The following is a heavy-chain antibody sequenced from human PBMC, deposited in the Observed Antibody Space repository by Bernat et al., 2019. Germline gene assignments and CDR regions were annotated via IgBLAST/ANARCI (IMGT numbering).Heavy chain of an antibody. CDR3: ATGHPVDY. CDR1: GGSISSYY. Sequence: QVQLQESGPGLVKPSETLSLTCTVSGGSISSYYWSWIRQPPGKGLEWIGYIYYSGSTNYNPSLKSRVTISVDTSKNQCSLKLSSVTAADTAVYYCATGHPVDYWGQGTLVTVSS. J-gene: IGHJ4*02. CDR2: IYYSGST. V-gene: IGHV4-59*01. D-gene: IGHD4-17*01.